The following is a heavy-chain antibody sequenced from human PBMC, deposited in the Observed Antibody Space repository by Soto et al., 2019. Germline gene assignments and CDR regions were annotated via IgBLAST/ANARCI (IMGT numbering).Heavy chain of an antibody. J-gene: IGHJ4*02. V-gene: IGHV3-23*01. CDR3: VPGWSEY. CDR2: ISGSVGST. CDR1: GFTFSSYA. Sequence: GGSLRLSCAASGFTFSSYAMSWVRQSPGKGLEWVSAISGSVGSTYYADSVKGRFTISIDNSKNTLYLQMNSLRAEDTALYYCVPGWSEYWGRGTLVTVSS. D-gene: IGHD2-15*01.